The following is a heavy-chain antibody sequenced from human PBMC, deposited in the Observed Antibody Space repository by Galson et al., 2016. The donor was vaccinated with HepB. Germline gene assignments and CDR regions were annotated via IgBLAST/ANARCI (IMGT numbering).Heavy chain of an antibody. Sequence: SLRLSCAASGFTFSTYWMHWVRQAPGKGLVWVSRINSDGSSTGSADSVKGRFTISRDNAKNTLYLQMNSLRAEDTAVYYCASSVRGSGSPPGGYWGQGILVTVSS. J-gene: IGHJ4*02. V-gene: IGHV3-74*01. CDR2: INSDGSST. CDR3: ASSVRGSGSPPGGY. D-gene: IGHD3-10*01. CDR1: GFTFSTYW.